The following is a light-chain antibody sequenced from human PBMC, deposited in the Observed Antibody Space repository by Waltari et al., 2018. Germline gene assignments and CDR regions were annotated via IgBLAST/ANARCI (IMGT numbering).Light chain of an antibody. CDR3: CSYVGSNIYWV. Sequence: QSALTQPRSVSGSPGQSVTISCTGTSSDVGGYNYVSWYQQHPDKAPKLIIYDINKRPAGGPDRVSGSKSGNTASRTISGLQAEDEADYYCCSYVGSNIYWVFGGGTKLTVL. V-gene: IGLV2-11*01. CDR1: SSDVGGYNY. CDR2: DIN. J-gene: IGLJ3*02.